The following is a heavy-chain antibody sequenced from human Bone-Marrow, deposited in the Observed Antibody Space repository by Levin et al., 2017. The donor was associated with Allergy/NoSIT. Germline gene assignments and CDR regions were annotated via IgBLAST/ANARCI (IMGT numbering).Heavy chain of an antibody. CDR3: ARVITYGDYSGGYYGMDV. CDR2: IWYDGSNK. D-gene: IGHD4-17*01. CDR1: GFTFSSYG. V-gene: IGHV3-33*01. J-gene: IGHJ6*02. Sequence: GGSLRLSCAASGFTFSSYGMHWVRQAPGKGLEWVAVIWYDGSNKYYADSVKGRFTISRDNSKNTLYLQMNSLRAEDTAVYYCARVITYGDYSGGYYGMDVWGQGTTVTVSS.